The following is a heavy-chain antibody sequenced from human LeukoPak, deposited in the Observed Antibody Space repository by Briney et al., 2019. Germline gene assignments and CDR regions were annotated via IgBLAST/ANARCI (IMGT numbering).Heavy chain of an antibody. D-gene: IGHD6-13*01. CDR1: GFDFSTFW. Sequence: GGSLRLSCATSGFDFSTFWMHWVRQAPGKGLVWVARINIDVNIISYADSVQGRFTIYRDNAKNTLYLQMSSLRAEDTAVYYCATYLTLDSTWGQGTLVTVSS. V-gene: IGHV3-74*01. J-gene: IGHJ5*02. CDR2: INIDVNII. CDR3: ATYLTLDST.